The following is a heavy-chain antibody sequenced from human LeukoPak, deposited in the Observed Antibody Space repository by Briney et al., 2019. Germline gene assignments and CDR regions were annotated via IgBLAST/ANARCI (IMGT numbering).Heavy chain of an antibody. CDR3: ASNRVPPYCWFDP. CDR2: IIPIFGTA. D-gene: IGHD1-14*01. J-gene: IGHJ5*02. V-gene: IGHV1-69*13. CDR1: GGTFSSYA. Sequence: SVKVSCKASGGTFSSYAISWVRQAPGQGLEWMGGIIPIFGTANYAQKFQGRVTITADESTSTAYMELSSLRSEDTAVYYCASNRVPPYCWFDPWGQGTLVTVSP.